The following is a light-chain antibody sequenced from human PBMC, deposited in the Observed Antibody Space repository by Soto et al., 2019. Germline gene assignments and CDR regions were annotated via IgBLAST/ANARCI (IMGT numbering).Light chain of an antibody. J-gene: IGKJ1*01. V-gene: IGKV1-27*01. CDR3: QKYDRAPWP. CDR1: QGISNH. CDR2: AAS. Sequence: DMQMTQSPPSLSASVGDTVAITCRASQGISNHLAWYQQKPGKAPKLLIYAASTLQSGVPTRFSGSGSGTDVHLTISSLQPEYVATYYCQKYDRAPWPVGRGTKVEI.